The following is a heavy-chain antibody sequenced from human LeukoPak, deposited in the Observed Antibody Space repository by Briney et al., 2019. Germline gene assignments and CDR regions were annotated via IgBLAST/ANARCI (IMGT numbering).Heavy chain of an antibody. D-gene: IGHD3-22*01. Sequence: PSETLSLTCAVYGGSFSGYYWSWIRQPPGKGLEWIGSIYYSGSTYYNPSLKSRVTISVDTSKNQFSLKLSSVTAADTAVYYCARLGPGYYDSSTIHFDYWGQGTLVTVSS. CDR2: IYYSGST. J-gene: IGHJ4*02. CDR1: GGSFSGYY. CDR3: ARLGPGYYDSSTIHFDY. V-gene: IGHV4-34*01.